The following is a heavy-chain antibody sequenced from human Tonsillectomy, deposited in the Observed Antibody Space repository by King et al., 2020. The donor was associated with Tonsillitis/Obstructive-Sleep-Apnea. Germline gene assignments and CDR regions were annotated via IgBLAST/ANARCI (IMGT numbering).Heavy chain of an antibody. CDR3: ASGGHLDY. J-gene: IGHJ4*02. D-gene: IGHD3-16*01. CDR2: LKGDGREK. Sequence: VQLVEFGGGLVQPGGSLRLSCGASVFTFSNFWRSWVRQAPGKGLEWVANLKGDGREKYYVDSVKGRFTISRDNATNSVYLQMNSLSAEDTAVYYCASGGHLDYWGQGTLVSVSS. CDR1: VFTFSNFW. V-gene: IGHV3-7*02.